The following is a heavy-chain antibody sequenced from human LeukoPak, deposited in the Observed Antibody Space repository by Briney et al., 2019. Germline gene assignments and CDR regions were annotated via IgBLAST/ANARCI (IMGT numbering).Heavy chain of an antibody. CDR3: AREGVVGAYGHFDY. V-gene: IGHV4-34*01. CDR2: INHSGST. D-gene: IGHD2-15*01. CDR1: GGSFSGYY. J-gene: IGHJ4*02. Sequence: PSETLSLTRAVYGGSFSGYYWSWIRQPPGKGLEWIGEINHSGSTNYNPSLKSRVTISVDTSKNQFSLKLSSVTAVDTAVYYCAREGVVGAYGHFDYWGQGTLVTVSS.